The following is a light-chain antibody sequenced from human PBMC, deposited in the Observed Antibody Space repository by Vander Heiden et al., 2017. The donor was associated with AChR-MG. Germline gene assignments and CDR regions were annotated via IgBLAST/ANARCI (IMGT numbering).Light chain of an antibody. CDR1: SSHVGGYNY. V-gene: IGLV2-14*03. J-gene: IGLJ1*01. Sequence: QSALTQPASVSGSPGPSITISCTGTSSHVGGYNYVSWYQQHPGKAPKLMIYDVSNRPSGVSNRFSGSKSGNTASLTISGLQAEDEADYYCSSYTSSSTPVFGTGTKVTVL. CDR2: DVS. CDR3: SSYTSSSTPV.